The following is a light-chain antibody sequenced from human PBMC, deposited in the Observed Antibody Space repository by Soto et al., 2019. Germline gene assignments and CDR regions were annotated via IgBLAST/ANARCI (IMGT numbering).Light chain of an antibody. Sequence: DIQLTQSPSFLSASVGDRVIITCRASQDISSYLAWYQQRPGKVPRFLTHAASTLQSGVPSRFSAAGSGTTFTLTISSLQPEDIATYYCQQLNRLPRTFGQGTKVEV. CDR2: AAS. J-gene: IGKJ1*01. CDR1: QDISSY. CDR3: QQLNRLPRT. V-gene: IGKV1-9*01.